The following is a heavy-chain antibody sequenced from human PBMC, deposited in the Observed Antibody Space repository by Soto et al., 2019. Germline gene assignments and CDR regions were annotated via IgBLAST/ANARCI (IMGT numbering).Heavy chain of an antibody. Sequence: GGSLRFSCAASGFTFRSFTMNWVRHAPGKGLEWASTISSNSAYIYYTDALRGRFTISRDNAKNSLHLQMNSLRAEDTAVYYCTRDASRDSSARGWFDPWGPGTLVTAPQ. D-gene: IGHD6-13*01. CDR3: TRDASRDSSARGWFDP. CDR2: ISSNSAYI. V-gene: IGHV3-21*01. CDR1: GFTFRSFT. J-gene: IGHJ5*02.